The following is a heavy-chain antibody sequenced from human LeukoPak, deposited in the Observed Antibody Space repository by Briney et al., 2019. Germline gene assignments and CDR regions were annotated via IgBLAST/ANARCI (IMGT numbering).Heavy chain of an antibody. Sequence: GASVKVSRKASGGTFSSYAISWVRQAPGQGLEWMGRIIPILGIANYAQKFQGRVTITADKSTSTAYMELSSLRSEDTAVYYCARGYGGNRAFDIWGQGTMVTVSS. CDR3: ARGYGGNRAFDI. J-gene: IGHJ3*02. D-gene: IGHD4-23*01. CDR1: GGTFSSYA. V-gene: IGHV1-69*04. CDR2: IIPILGIA.